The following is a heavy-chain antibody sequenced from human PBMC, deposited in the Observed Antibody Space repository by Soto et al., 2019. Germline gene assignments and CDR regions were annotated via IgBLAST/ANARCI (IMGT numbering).Heavy chain of an antibody. J-gene: IGHJ6*02. V-gene: IGHV1-69*12. Sequence: QVQLVQSGAEVKKPGSSVKVSCKASGGTFSSYAISWVRQAPGQGLEWMGGIIPIFGTANYAQKFQGSVTITADESMSTFYLELCSLRSDYMAVYYCAGHPPTHYYYVMDVWDQGTTVTVSS. CDR1: GGTFSSYA. CDR2: IIPIFGTA. CDR3: AGHPPTHYYYVMDV.